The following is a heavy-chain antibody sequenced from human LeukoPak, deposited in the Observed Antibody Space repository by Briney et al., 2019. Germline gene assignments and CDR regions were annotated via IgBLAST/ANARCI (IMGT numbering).Heavy chain of an antibody. D-gene: IGHD6-25*01. CDR1: GFTFNDYG. Sequence: GGSLRLSCAASGFTFNDYGMHWVRQAPGKGLEWVAIIWYDGSTKYYADSVKGRFTISRDNSKNTLYLQMNSLRAEDTAVYYCMRQDGYWGQGTLVTVSS. V-gene: IGHV3-33*01. CDR3: MRQDGY. J-gene: IGHJ4*02. CDR2: IWYDGSTK.